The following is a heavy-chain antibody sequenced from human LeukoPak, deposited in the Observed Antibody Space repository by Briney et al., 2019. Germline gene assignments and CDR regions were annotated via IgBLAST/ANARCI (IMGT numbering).Heavy chain of an antibody. J-gene: IGHJ6*02. CDR1: GGSFSGYY. Sequence: SETLSLTCAVYGGSFSGYYWSWIRQPPVKGLEWIGEINHSGSTNYNPSLKSRVTISVDTSKNQFSLKLSSVTAADTAVYYCARGYDTSGYPQFSYYYAMDVWGQGTTVTVSS. CDR2: INHSGST. D-gene: IGHD3-22*01. V-gene: IGHV4-34*01. CDR3: ARGYDTSGYPQFSYYYAMDV.